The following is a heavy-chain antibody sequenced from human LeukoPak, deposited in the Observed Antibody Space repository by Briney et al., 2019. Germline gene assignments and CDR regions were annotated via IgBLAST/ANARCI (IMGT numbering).Heavy chain of an antibody. D-gene: IGHD5-18*01. CDR3: ARDKGYSVDY. CDR1: GFTFSSYW. J-gene: IGHJ4*02. Sequence: PGGSLRLSCAASGFTFSSYWMHWVRQAPEKGLVWVSRINSDGTTTTYADSVKGRFTISRDNAKNTLYLQMNSLRAEDTAVYYCARDKGYSVDYWGQGTLVTVSS. V-gene: IGHV3-74*03. CDR2: INSDGTTT.